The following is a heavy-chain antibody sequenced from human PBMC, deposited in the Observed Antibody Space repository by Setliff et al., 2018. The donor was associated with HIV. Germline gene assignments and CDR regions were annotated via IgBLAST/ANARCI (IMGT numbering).Heavy chain of an antibody. CDR1: GASFSGYY. CDR2: INLSRST. J-gene: IGHJ4*02. CDR3: ARIGWKQGAVGSFCDY. Sequence: SETLSLTCAVYGASFSGYYWSWIRQPPGKGLEWIGEINLSRSTDFNPSLKSRVTISVDTSKNQFSLRLSSVTAGDTAVYYCARIGWKQGAVGSFCDYWGQGALVTVSS. V-gene: IGHV4-34*01. D-gene: IGHD3-10*01.